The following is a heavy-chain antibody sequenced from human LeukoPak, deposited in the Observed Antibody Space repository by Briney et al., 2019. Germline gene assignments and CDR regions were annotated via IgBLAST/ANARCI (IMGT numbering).Heavy chain of an antibody. CDR1: GFTFSSYG. J-gene: IGHJ3*02. D-gene: IGHD2-15*01. V-gene: IGHV3-33*06. Sequence: PGRSLRLSCAASGFTFSSYGMHWVRQAPGKGLEWVAVIWYDGSNKYYAVSVKGRFTISRDNSKNTLYLQMNSLRAEDTAVYYCAKEQMVCSGGSCYDAFDIWGQGTMVTVSS. CDR3: AKEQMVCSGGSCYDAFDI. CDR2: IWYDGSNK.